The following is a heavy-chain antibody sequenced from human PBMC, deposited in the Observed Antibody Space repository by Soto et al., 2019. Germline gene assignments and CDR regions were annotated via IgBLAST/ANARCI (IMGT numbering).Heavy chain of an antibody. Sequence: SETLSLTCAVSGYSSNSDYYWGWIRQPPGRGLEWIGSMFHSGGTYYNPSLRSRVTISGDTSKNQFSLKLSSVTAADTAVYYCGRDEMRAGLSGFDIWGQGTRVTVSS. CDR1: GYSSNSDYY. CDR2: MFHSGGT. J-gene: IGHJ3*02. V-gene: IGHV4-38-2*02. D-gene: IGHD6-19*01. CDR3: GRDEMRAGLSGFDI.